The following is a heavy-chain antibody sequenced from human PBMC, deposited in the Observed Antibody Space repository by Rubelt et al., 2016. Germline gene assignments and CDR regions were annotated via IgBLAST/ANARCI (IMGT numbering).Heavy chain of an antibody. Sequence: QLQLQESGPGLVKPSGTLSLTCAVSGGSISSSNWWSWVRKPPGKGLEWIGEIYHSGSTNYNHSLWRRVPLSGGSANNQLSLVVGSVTVADTAVYYCARNSRGIAAAGNNWVDPWGQGTLVTVSS. CDR2: IYHSGST. V-gene: IGHV4-4*02. D-gene: IGHD6-13*01. J-gene: IGHJ5*02. CDR3: ARNSRGIAAAGNNWVDP. CDR1: GGSISSSNW.